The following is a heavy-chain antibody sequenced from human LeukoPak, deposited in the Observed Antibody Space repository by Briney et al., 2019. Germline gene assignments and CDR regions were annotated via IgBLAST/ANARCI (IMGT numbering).Heavy chain of an antibody. J-gene: IGHJ4*02. CDR3: AGLVYYGTAPFDY. CDR2: ISGSGGST. CDR1: GFTFSSYA. V-gene: IGHV3-23*01. D-gene: IGHD3-10*01. Sequence: PGGSLRLSCAASGFTFSSYAMSWVRQAPGKGLEWVSAISGSGGSTYYADSVKGRFTISRDNSKNTLYLQMNSLRAEDTAVYYCAGLVYYGTAPFDYWGQGTLVTVSS.